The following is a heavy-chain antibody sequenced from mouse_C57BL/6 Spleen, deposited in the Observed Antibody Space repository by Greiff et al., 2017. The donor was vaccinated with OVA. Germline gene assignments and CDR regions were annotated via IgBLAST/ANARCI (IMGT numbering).Heavy chain of an antibody. Sequence: EVMLVESGGGLVKPGGSLKLSCAASGFTFSDYGMHWVRQAPEKGLEWVAYISSGSSTLYYADTVKSRFTISRDNAKNTLFLQMTSLRSADTAMYYWTRTHYDFYYYAMDYWGQGASVTFSS. CDR3: TRTHYDFYYYAMDY. CDR1: GFTFSDYG. V-gene: IGHV5-17*01. J-gene: IGHJ4*01. CDR2: ISSGSSTL. D-gene: IGHD2-4*01.